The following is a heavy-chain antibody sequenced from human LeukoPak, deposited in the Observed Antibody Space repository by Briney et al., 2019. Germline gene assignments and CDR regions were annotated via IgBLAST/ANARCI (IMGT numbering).Heavy chain of an antibody. CDR1: GFTFSSYT. CDR3: ARDAYGDYGFDY. J-gene: IGHJ4*02. V-gene: IGHV3-21*01. CDR2: ISGSSSKI. Sequence: KPGGSLRLPCAASGFTFSSYTMNWVRQPPGKGLEWVSSISGSSSKIYYADPVKGRFTISRDNAKDSLYLQMNSLRADDTAVYYCARDAYGDYGFDYWGQGILVTVSS. D-gene: IGHD4-17*01.